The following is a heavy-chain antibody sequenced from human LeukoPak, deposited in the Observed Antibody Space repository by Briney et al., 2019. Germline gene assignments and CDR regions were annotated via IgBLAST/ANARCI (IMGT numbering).Heavy chain of an antibody. Sequence: GGSLRLSCSVSGFTFNNYAMNWVRQAPGKGLERVSGISGSGTRTYYADSVKGRFTISRDNSKNTLYLQMNNLRAEDTAVYFCAKDSRPTIAVAGFDYWGQGTLVTVSS. CDR2: ISGSGTRT. CDR1: GFTFNNYA. D-gene: IGHD6-19*01. CDR3: AKDSRPTIAVAGFDY. J-gene: IGHJ4*02. V-gene: IGHV3-23*01.